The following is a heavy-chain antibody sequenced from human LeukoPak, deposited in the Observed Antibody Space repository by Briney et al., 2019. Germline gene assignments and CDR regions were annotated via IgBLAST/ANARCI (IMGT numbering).Heavy chain of an antibody. J-gene: IGHJ6*02. Sequence: NPSETLSLTCAVYGGSFSGYYWSWIRQPPGKGLEWIGEINHSGSTNYNPSLKSRVTISVDTSKNQFSLKLSSVTAADTAVYYCARGVRYYDSSGYYLRDYYYYGMDVWGQGTTVTVSS. CDR3: ARGVRYYDSSGYYLRDYYYYGMDV. V-gene: IGHV4-34*01. D-gene: IGHD3-22*01. CDR2: INHSGST. CDR1: GGSFSGYY.